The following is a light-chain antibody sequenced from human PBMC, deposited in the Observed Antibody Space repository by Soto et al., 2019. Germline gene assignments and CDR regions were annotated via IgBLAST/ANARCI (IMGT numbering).Light chain of an antibody. Sequence: QSVLTQPPSASGSPGQRVTSSCSGSSSNIGNNYVFWYHQLPGAAPKLLTYRNNQRPSGVPDRFSSSKSGTSASLAITGLRSEDEADYYCAAWDDALSGILFGGGTKLTVL. J-gene: IGLJ2*01. V-gene: IGLV1-47*01. CDR3: AAWDDALSGIL. CDR1: SSNIGNNY. CDR2: RNN.